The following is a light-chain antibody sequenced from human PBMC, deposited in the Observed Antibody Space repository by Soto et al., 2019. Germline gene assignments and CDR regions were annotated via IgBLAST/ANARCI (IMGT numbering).Light chain of an antibody. CDR1: QSISSN. CDR2: AAS. V-gene: IGKV3-15*01. CDR3: QQYSNWPPT. J-gene: IGKJ1*01. Sequence: EIVMTQSPATLSVSPGERATLSCRASQSISSNLAWYQQKSGQSPRLLIYAASTRAPGFTAKFSGSGSGTEFTLTISSLQSEDFAVYYCQQYSNWPPTFGQGTKVELK.